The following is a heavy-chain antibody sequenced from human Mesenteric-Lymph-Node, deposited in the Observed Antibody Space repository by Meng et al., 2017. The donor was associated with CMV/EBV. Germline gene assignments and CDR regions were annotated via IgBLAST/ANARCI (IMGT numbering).Heavy chain of an antibody. CDR3: ARSRDGYNEQTFDY. CDR1: GHSFTNYW. D-gene: IGHD5-24*01. J-gene: IGHJ4*02. V-gene: IGHV5-51*01. CDR2: IYPGDSDT. Sequence: KVSCKGSGHSFTNYWIGWVRQMPGKGLEWMGIIYPGDSDTRYSPSFQGEVTISVDKSISTAYLQWSSLKASDTAMYYCARSRDGYNEQTFDYWGQGTLVTVSS.